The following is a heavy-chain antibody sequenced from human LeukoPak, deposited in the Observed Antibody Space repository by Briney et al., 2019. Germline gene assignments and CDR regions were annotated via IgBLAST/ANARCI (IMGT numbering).Heavy chain of an antibody. CDR2: IRYDGSNK. CDR3: AKDRIKFEAAAADCLDY. D-gene: IGHD6-13*01. CDR1: GFTFSSYG. J-gene: IGHJ4*02. V-gene: IGHV3-30*02. Sequence: PGGSLRLSCAASGFTFSSYGMHWVRQAPGKGLEWVAFIRYDGSNKYYADSVKGRFTISRDNSKNTLYLQMNSLRAEDTAVYYCAKDRIKFEAAAADCLDYWGQGTLVTVSS.